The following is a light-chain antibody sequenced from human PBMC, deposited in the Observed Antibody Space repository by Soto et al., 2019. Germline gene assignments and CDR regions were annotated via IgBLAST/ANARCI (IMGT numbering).Light chain of an antibody. V-gene: IGKV3-20*01. CDR1: QSVKTN. CDR2: GAS. Sequence: EIELTQSPGTLSASPGERATLSCRASQSVKTNLAWYQQKPGQAPRLLIYGASSRATDIPSRFSGSGSGTDFTLTISRLEPEDFAVYYCQQYGSSGTFGQGTKVDIK. CDR3: QQYGSSGT. J-gene: IGKJ1*01.